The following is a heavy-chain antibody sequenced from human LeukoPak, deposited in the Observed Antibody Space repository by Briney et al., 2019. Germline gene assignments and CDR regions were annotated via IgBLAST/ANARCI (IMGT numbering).Heavy chain of an antibody. V-gene: IGHV3-74*01. J-gene: IGHJ4*02. CDR3: ATGYCSSTSCYAAHY. CDR1: GFTFSSYW. D-gene: IGHD2-2*03. Sequence: GGSLRLSCAASGFTFSSYWMRWVRQAPGKGLVWVSRINSDGSSTSYADSVKGRFTISRDNAKNTLYLQMNSLRAEDTAVYYCATGYCSSTSCYAAHYWGQGTLVTVSS. CDR2: INSDGSST.